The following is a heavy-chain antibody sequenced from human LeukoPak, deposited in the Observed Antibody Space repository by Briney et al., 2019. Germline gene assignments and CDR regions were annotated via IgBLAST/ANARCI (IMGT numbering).Heavy chain of an antibody. CDR2: SSSSGTTN. CDR1: GFTFGIFS. V-gene: IGHV3-48*04. Sequence: GGSLRLSCAASGFTFGIFSMTWVRQAPGKRLEWVSYSSSSGTTNHYADSVKGRFTISRDNAKNSLYLQMNSLRAEDTAVYYCARGYSYGYGYWGQGTLVTVSS. CDR3: ARGYSYGYGY. J-gene: IGHJ4*02. D-gene: IGHD5-18*01.